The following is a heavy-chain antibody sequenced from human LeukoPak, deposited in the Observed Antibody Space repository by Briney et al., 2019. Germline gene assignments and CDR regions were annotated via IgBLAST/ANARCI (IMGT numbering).Heavy chain of an antibody. CDR1: GGTFSSYA. CDR3: ASEIGLSGGYYFDY. J-gene: IGHJ4*02. Sequence: SVKVSCKAAGGTFSSYAISWVRQAPGQGLEWRGGSIPIFGTANYAHKFQGRVTITADKPTSTAYMELSSLRSEDTAVYYCASEIGLSGGYYFDYWGQGTLVTVSS. V-gene: IGHV1-69*06. CDR2: SIPIFGTA. D-gene: IGHD3-16*01.